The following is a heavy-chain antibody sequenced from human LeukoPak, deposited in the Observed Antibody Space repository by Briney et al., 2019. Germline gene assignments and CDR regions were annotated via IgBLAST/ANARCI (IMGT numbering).Heavy chain of an antibody. CDR3: ARDQKVGATPYFGMDV. V-gene: IGHV1-69*06. D-gene: IGHD1-26*01. CDR1: GGTFSSYA. Sequence: SVKVSCKASGGTFSSYAISWVRQAPGQGLEWMGGIIPIFGTANYAQKFQGRVTIIADKFTSTAYMELSSLRSEDTAMYYCARDQKVGATPYFGMDVWGQGTTVTVSS. CDR2: IIPIFGTA. J-gene: IGHJ6*02.